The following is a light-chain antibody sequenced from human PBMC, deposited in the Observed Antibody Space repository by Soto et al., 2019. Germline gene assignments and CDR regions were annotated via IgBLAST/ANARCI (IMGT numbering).Light chain of an antibody. CDR1: QSVDRNF. CDR3: HQYAHSPLT. CDR2: DVS. Sequence: EIVLTQSPGTLSLSPGESATLSCRASQSVDRNFLAWFQHKPGQAPRLLIYDVSNRATGIPDRFSASGSGTDFTLTVSRLEPEDFAVYYCHQYAHSPLTFGGGTK. J-gene: IGKJ4*01. V-gene: IGKV3-20*01.